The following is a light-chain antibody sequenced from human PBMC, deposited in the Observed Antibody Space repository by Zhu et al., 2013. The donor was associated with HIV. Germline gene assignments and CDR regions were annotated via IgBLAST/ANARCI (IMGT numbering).Light chain of an antibody. CDR2: EVS. J-gene: IGLJ3*02. CDR3: QSYDYILSGSRV. V-gene: IGLV2-14*01. Sequence: QSALTQPASVSGSPGQSITISCTGTSSDVGGYNYVSWYQQHPGKAPKLMIYEVSNRPSGVSNRFSGSKSGASASLAITGLQVEDEADYYCQSYDYILSGSRVFGGGTKLTVL. CDR1: SSDVGGYNY.